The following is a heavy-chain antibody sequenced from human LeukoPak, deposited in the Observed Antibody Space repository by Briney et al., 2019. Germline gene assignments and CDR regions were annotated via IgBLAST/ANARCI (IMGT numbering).Heavy chain of an antibody. CDR2: IIPVFGTT. CDR3: ARCSPGDSSNFYAVLQY. V-gene: IGHV1-69*06. CDR1: GYTFTGYY. D-gene: IGHD3-22*01. J-gene: IGHJ4*02. Sequence: SVKVSCKASGYTFTGYYMHWVRLTPGQGLEWLGGIIPVFGTTTYAQKFQAKVTMTADKSTNTAYLEISSLTSDDTAVYYCARCSPGDSSNFYAVLQYWGQGTQVTVST.